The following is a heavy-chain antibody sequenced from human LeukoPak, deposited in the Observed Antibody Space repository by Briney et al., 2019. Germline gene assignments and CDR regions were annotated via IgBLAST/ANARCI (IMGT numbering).Heavy chain of an antibody. CDR3: AKAFYIVGSTRTACDI. J-gene: IGHJ3*02. Sequence: GGCLRLSCAAAGLTLSSYAISWVRQAPGKLLEWVSDIRGSGSTTYYAVSVKGRFTISRDKSKNTHYLQMSSQREEDTAVYYCAKAFYIVGSTRTACDIWGQGTVVSVSS. CDR1: GLTLSSYA. D-gene: IGHD1-26*01. V-gene: IGHV3-23*01. CDR2: IRGSGSTT.